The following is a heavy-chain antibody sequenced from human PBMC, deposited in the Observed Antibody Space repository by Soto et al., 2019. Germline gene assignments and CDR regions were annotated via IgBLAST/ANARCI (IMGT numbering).Heavy chain of an antibody. J-gene: IGHJ4*02. CDR2: LNPHSGKA. D-gene: IGHD6-6*01. V-gene: IGHV1-8*01. Sequence: ASVKVSCKASGYTFTIHDIHWVRQAPGQGLEWMAGLNPHSGKAAYAQRFQGRLTMTGNASTSTAYMELSGLRSEDTAMYYCARVSRIAARRSYDSWGQGTLVTVSS. CDR3: ARVSRIAARRSYDS. CDR1: GYTFTIHD.